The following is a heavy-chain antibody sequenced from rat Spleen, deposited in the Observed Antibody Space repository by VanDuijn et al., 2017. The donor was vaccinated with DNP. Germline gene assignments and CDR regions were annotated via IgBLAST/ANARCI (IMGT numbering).Heavy chain of an antibody. D-gene: IGHD1-6*01. CDR1: GFTFSNYG. CDR2: ISTGGGNT. Sequence: EVQLVESGGGLVQPGRSLKLSCAASGFTFSNYGMAWVRQAPTKGLEWVASISTGGGNTYYRDSVKGRFTISRDNAKNTQYLQMDSLRSEDTATYYCATSEDTTAVYWYFDFWGPGTMVTVSS. CDR3: ATSEDTTAVYWYFDF. J-gene: IGHJ1*01. V-gene: IGHV5S13*01.